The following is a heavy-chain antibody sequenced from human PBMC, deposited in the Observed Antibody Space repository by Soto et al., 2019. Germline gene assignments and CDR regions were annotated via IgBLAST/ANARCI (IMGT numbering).Heavy chain of an antibody. CDR1: GGTFSSYT. CDR2: IIPILGIA. Sequence: ASVKVSCKASGGTFSSYTISWVRQAPGQGLEWMGRIIPILGIANYAQKFQGRVTITADKSTSTAYMELSSLRSEDTAVYYCARESSGSYSSFDYWGQGTLVTVSS. D-gene: IGHD1-26*01. J-gene: IGHJ4*02. V-gene: IGHV1-69*04. CDR3: ARESSGSYSSFDY.